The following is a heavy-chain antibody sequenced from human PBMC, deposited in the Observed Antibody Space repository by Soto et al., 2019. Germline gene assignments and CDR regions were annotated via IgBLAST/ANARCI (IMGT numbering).Heavy chain of an antibody. D-gene: IGHD3-22*01. CDR3: ARDPFSQYSHETSGFHN. J-gene: IGHJ4*02. CDR2: IYSGGDT. Sequence: EVQLVETGGGLIQPGGSLRLSCAASGFSVSSNYMNWVRQSPGKGLEWVSVIYSGGDTHYTDSVKGRFTVSRDTSENTLFLEMKRLRAEDTAIYYCARDPFSQYSHETSGFHNGGRGTLVTVSS. V-gene: IGHV3-53*02. CDR1: GFSVSSNY.